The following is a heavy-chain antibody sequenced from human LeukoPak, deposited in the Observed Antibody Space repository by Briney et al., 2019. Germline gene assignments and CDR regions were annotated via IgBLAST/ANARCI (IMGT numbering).Heavy chain of an antibody. CDR3: AALDHGHDY. Sequence: PGGSLRLSCAVSGFTFNNYEMNWVRQAPGKGLEWVSRIDSDGSSTKCADSVKGRFTISRDNAKNTLYLQMNSLRAEDTAVYYCAALDHGHDYWGQGTLVTVSS. CDR1: GFTFNNYE. V-gene: IGHV3-74*03. J-gene: IGHJ4*02. CDR2: IDSDGSST.